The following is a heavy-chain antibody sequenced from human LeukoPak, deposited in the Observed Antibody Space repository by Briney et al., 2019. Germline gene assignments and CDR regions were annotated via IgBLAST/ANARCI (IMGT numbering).Heavy chain of an antibody. Sequence: SETLSLTCSVSGGSISSSGYYWNWIRQPPGKGLAWVGSIYYSGTTYYNSSLKSRVTISEDTSKNRFSLMLTSVTAADTAVYYCARQVSDYFYYYIDVWGEGTTVIVSS. CDR1: GGSISSSGYY. CDR3: ARQVSDYFYYYIDV. CDR2: IYYSGTT. V-gene: IGHV4-39*01. J-gene: IGHJ6*03.